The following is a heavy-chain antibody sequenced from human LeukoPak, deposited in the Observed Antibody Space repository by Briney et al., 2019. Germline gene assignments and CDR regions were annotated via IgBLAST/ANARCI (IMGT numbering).Heavy chain of an antibody. Sequence: SSETLSLTCNVSGGSISSSSYDWAWTRQPPGKGLEWIGSIYYSGSTYYNPSLKSRLTISVDTSKNQFSLNLRSVTAADTAVYYCARQGDSGGNFFDDWGQGALVTASS. CDR3: ARQGDSGGNFFDD. V-gene: IGHV4-39*01. CDR1: GGSISSSSYD. CDR2: IYYSGST. J-gene: IGHJ4*02. D-gene: IGHD4-23*01.